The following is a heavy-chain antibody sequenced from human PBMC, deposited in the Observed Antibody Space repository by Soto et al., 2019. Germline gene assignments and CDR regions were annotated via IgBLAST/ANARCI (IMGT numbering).Heavy chain of an antibody. CDR2: SRNKAKSYTT. CDR3: VRAYHSFDV. D-gene: IGHD2-2*01. J-gene: IGHJ3*01. V-gene: IGHV3-72*01. CDR1: GFTFSDHY. Sequence: EVQLVESGGSLVQPGGSLRLSCAASGFTFSDHYMDWVRQAPGKGLEWVARSRNKAKSYTTVYAASVKDRFTISRDESKNSLYLELRSLKAENTAVYFCVRAYHSFDVWGRGTMVHVPS.